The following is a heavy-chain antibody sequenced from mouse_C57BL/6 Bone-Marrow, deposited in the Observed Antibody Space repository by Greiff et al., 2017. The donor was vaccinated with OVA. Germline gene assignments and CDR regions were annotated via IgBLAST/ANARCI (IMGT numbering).Heavy chain of an antibody. V-gene: IGHV1-59*01. CDR3: ARFRITTVVAPYFDY. CDR1: GYTFTSYW. J-gene: IGHJ2*01. Sequence: VQLQQSGAELVRPGTSVKLSCKASGYTFTSYWMHWVKQRPGQGLEWIGVIDPSDSYTNYNQKFKGKATLTVDTSSSTAYMQLSSLTSEDSAVYYCARFRITTVVAPYFDYWGQGTTLTVSS. CDR2: IDPSDSYT. D-gene: IGHD1-1*01.